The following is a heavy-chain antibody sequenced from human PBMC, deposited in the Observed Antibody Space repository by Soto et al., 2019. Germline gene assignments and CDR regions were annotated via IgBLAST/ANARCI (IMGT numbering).Heavy chain of an antibody. V-gene: IGHV1-2*02. CDR3: AREASAVISLDY. CDR2: FNPNSGDT. D-gene: IGHD6-19*01. Sequence: ASVKVSCKASGHIFTAYSMHWVRQAPGQGLEWVGWFNPNSGDTIYAQKFQGRVTLTGDTSISTAYMELYSLTSDDTAVYYCAREASAVISLDYWGQGTLVTVSS. CDR1: GHIFTAYS. J-gene: IGHJ4*02.